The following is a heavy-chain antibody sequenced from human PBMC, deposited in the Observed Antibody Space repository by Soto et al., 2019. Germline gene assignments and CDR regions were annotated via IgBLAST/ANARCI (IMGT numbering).Heavy chain of an antibody. CDR3: ATLLVAATLDY. J-gene: IGHJ4*02. Sequence: GASMKVSCKASCYTLSSYGISWVRQAPGQGLEWMGWISAYNGNTNYAQKLRGRVTMTTDTSTSTAYMELRSLRSDDTAVYYCATLLVAATLDYWGQGTLVTVYS. CDR2: ISAYNGNT. V-gene: IGHV1-18*01. CDR1: CYTLSSYG. D-gene: IGHD2-15*01.